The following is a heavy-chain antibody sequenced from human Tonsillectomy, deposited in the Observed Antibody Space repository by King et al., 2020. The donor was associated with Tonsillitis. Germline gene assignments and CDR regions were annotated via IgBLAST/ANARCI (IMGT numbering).Heavy chain of an antibody. V-gene: IGHV3-49*04. Sequence: VQLVESGGGLVQPGRSLRLSCTTSGFTFGDYVMNWVRQAPGKGLEWGGFIRTTAYGGTTIYAASVEGRFTISRDDSKSIAYLQMNSLKTEDTAVYYCTRETLQYYYYLDVWGKGTTVTVSS. CDR2: IRTTAYGGTT. D-gene: IGHD4-11*01. J-gene: IGHJ6*03. CDR3: TRETLQYYYYLDV. CDR1: GFTFGDYV.